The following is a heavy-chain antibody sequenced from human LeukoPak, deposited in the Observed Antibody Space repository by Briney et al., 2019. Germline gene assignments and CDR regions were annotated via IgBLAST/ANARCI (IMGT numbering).Heavy chain of an antibody. D-gene: IGHD6-13*01. J-gene: IGHJ4*02. CDR1: GYTFTNYE. Sequence: ASVKVSCKTSGYTFTNYEILWVRQAPGQGLEWMGWMNPNSGNTVHAQRFRGRVAMTRNISITTAHLEISSLRSEDTAVYFCARGLENSWYTTGALAAFWGQGTLVTVSS. V-gene: IGHV1-8*01. CDR3: ARGLENSWYTTGALAAF. CDR2: MNPNSGNT.